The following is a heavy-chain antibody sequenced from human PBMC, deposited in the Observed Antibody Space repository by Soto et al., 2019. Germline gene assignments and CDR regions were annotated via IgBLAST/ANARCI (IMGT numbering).Heavy chain of an antibody. Sequence: QVQLVQSGAEVKKPGSSVKVSCKASGGTFSSYTISWVRQAPGQGLEWMGRIIPILGIANYAQKFQGRVTITADKSTSTAYLELSSLRSEATAVYYCAGEGAPGDEFWSGYADENWVDPWGQGTLVTVSS. CDR3: AGEGAPGDEFWSGYADENWVDP. CDR1: GGTFSSYT. J-gene: IGHJ5*02. V-gene: IGHV1-69*02. CDR2: IIPILGIA. D-gene: IGHD3-3*01.